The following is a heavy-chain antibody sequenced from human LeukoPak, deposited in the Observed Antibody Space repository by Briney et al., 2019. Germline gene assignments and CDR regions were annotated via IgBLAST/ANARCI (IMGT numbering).Heavy chain of an antibody. CDR1: GGSISNDGYY. Sequence: SQTLSLTCTVSGGSISNDGYYWSWIRQHPGKGLEWIGYIYYSGSTYYNPSLKSRVTISVDTSKKQFSLKLSSVTAADTAVYYCASDTSGWPYDAFDVWGQGTMVTVSS. V-gene: IGHV4-31*03. J-gene: IGHJ3*01. D-gene: IGHD6-19*01. CDR2: IYYSGST. CDR3: ASDTSGWPYDAFDV.